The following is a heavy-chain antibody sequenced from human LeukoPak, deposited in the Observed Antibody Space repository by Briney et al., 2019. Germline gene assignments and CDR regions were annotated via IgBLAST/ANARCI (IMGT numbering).Heavy chain of an antibody. CDR3: ARDEAAAGTLDY. D-gene: IGHD6-13*01. J-gene: IGHJ4*02. V-gene: IGHV3-30-3*01. CDR1: GFTFSSYA. Sequence: GGSLRLSCAASGFTFSSYAMHWVRQAPGKGLEWVAVISYDGSNKYYADSVKGRFTISRDNSKNTLYLQMNSLRAEDTAVYYCARDEAAAGTLDYWGQGTLVTVSS. CDR2: ISYDGSNK.